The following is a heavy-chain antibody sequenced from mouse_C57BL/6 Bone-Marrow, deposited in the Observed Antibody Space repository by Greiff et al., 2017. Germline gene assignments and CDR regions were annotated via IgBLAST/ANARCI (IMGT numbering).Heavy chain of an antibody. D-gene: IGHD2-12*01. J-gene: IGHJ4*01. CDR1: GYSITSGYY. CDR3: ASDYREAYYAMDY. Sequence: ESGPGLVKPSQSLSLTCSVTGYSITSGYYWNWIRQFPGNKLEWMGYISYDGSNNYNPSLKNRISITRDTSKNQFFLKLNSVTTEDTATYYCASDYREAYYAMDYWGQGTSVTVSS. V-gene: IGHV3-6*01. CDR2: ISYDGSN.